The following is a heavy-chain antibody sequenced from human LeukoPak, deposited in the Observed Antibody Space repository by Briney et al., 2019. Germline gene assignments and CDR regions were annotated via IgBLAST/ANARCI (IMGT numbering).Heavy chain of an antibody. D-gene: IGHD4-17*01. J-gene: IGHJ4*02. CDR3: VRGDGDFDF. Sequence: PGGSLRLSCAASGFTFRTYNMNWVRQAPGKGLEWVSFISKTSTKVYYGDSVRGRFTISRDNAKNSIHLQMGSLRVEDTAVYYCVRGDGDFDFWGQGTLVSVSS. V-gene: IGHV3-21*06. CDR2: ISKTSTKV. CDR1: GFTFRTYN.